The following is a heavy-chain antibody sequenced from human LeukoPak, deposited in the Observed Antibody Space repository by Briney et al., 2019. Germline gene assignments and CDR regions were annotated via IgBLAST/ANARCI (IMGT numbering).Heavy chain of an antibody. Sequence: KPSETLSLTCGVYSGSLSDKYWSWIRQPPGKGLEWIGEINPSGRTNYNPSLKSRVTMSIDTSKNQFSLKLGSVTAADTAVYYCARLSGYHFDYWGQGALVTVSS. V-gene: IGHV4-34*01. D-gene: IGHD5-12*01. CDR2: INPSGRT. CDR1: SGSLSDKY. CDR3: ARLSGYHFDY. J-gene: IGHJ4*02.